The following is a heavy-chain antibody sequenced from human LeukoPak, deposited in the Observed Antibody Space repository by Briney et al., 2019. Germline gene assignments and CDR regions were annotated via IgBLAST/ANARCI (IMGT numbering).Heavy chain of an antibody. CDR3: AKDPSDFLVDC. Sequence: GGSLRLSCAASGFTFYTYAMNWVRQAPGKGLQWVAAISGSGGTTYYADSVKGRFTISRDNSKNTVYLQLSSLRAEDTAVYYCAKDPSDFLVDCWGQGTLVTVSS. CDR1: GFTFYTYA. CDR2: ISGSGGTT. V-gene: IGHV3-23*01. D-gene: IGHD2-21*02. J-gene: IGHJ4*02.